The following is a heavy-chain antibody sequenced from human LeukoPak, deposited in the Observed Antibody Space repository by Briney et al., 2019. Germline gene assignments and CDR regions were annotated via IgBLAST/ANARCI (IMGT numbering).Heavy chain of an antibody. Sequence: ASVKVSCKASGYTFTSYGISRVRQAPGQGLEWMGWIIAYNGNTSYAQKLQGRVTMTTDTSTSTAYMELRSLRSDDTAVYYCARDTGYCSSTSCYRFDYWGQGTLVTVSS. CDR2: IIAYNGNT. J-gene: IGHJ4*02. CDR1: GYTFTSYG. D-gene: IGHD2-2*02. V-gene: IGHV1-18*01. CDR3: ARDTGYCSSTSCYRFDY.